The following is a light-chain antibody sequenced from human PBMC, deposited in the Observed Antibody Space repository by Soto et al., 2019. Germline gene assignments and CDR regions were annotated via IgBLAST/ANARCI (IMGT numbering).Light chain of an antibody. J-gene: IGKJ4*01. CDR3: QQRRSWPPA. Sequence: EIVLTQSPATLSLSPGERATLSCRASQSVNNYLAWYQQKPGQAPRLLISDASNRATGIPARFSGSRSGTDFTLTISSLEPEDFAGYYCQQRRSWPPAFGGGTKVEIK. CDR1: QSVNNY. CDR2: DAS. V-gene: IGKV3-11*01.